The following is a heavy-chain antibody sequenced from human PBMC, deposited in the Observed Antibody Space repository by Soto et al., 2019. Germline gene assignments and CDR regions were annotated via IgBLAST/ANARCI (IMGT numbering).Heavy chain of an antibody. Sequence: QVQLVESGGGVVQPGRSLRLSCAASGFTFSNFGFHWVRQAPGKGLEWVAVIWYDGSNKYYAESVKGRFTVSRDNSKNTLYLQMNSLRAEDTAVYYCARDTGIMGADFDYWGQGTLVTVSS. CDR3: ARDTGIMGADFDY. D-gene: IGHD1-26*01. CDR1: GFTFSNFG. J-gene: IGHJ4*02. CDR2: IWYDGSNK. V-gene: IGHV3-33*01.